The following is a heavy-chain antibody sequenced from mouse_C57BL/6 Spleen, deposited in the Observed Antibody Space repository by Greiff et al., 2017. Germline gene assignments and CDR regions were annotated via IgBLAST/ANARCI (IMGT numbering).Heavy chain of an antibody. CDR3: ARAGTRYFDV. V-gene: IGHV1-85*01. D-gene: IGHD4-1*01. Sequence: VKLVESGPELVKPGASVKLSCTASGYTFTSYDINWVKQRPGQGLEWIGWIYPRDGSTKYNEKFKGKATLTVDTSSSTAYMELHSLTSEDSAVYFCARAGTRYFDVWGTGTTVTVSS. CDR1: GYTFTSYD. J-gene: IGHJ1*03. CDR2: IYPRDGST.